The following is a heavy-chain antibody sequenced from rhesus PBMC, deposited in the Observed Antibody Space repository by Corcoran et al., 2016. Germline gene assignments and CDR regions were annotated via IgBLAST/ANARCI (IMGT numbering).Heavy chain of an antibody. D-gene: IGHD3-34*01. CDR2: IYSSRWHT. V-gene: IGHV4S7*01. CDR3: ARESGLLGNFDY. Sequence: QVQLKESGPGLLKPSETMSLTCAVSGGSISGCYGGGWIRQPTGKGLEWIGSIYSSRWHTYYNPSLKSRATISTDTSKNQFSLKLSSVTAADTAVYYCARESGLLGNFDYWGQGVLVTVSS. J-gene: IGHJ4*01. CDR1: GGSISGCYG.